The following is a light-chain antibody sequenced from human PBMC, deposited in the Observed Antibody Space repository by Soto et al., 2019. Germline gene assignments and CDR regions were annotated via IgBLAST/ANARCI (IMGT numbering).Light chain of an antibody. CDR3: CSYTSSSIRV. CDR1: SSDIGTYDY. Sequence: QSALTQPPSASGSLGQSVTISCTGTSSDIGTYDYVSWYQQHPGRAPKLIIFEVSKRPSGVPDRFSGSKSGNTASLTISGLQADDEADYYCCSYTSSSIRVFGGGTQLTVL. CDR2: EVS. J-gene: IGLJ3*02. V-gene: IGLV2-8*01.